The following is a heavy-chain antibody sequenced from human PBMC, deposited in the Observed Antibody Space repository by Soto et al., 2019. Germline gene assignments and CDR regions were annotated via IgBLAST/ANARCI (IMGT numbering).Heavy chain of an antibody. CDR1: GGSISSGDYY. CDR2: IYYSGST. Sequence: ASETLSLTCTVSGGSISSGDYYWSWIRQPPGKGLEWIGYIYYSGSTYYNPSLKSRVTISVDTSKNQFSLKLSSVTAADTAVYYCARDLRLRYYFDYWGQGTLVTVSS. D-gene: IGHD6-25*01. J-gene: IGHJ4*02. CDR3: ARDLRLRYYFDY. V-gene: IGHV4-30-4*01.